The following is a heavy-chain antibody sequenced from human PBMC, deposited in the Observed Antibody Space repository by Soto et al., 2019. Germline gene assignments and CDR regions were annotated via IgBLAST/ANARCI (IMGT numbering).Heavy chain of an antibody. CDR1: EYTFSDAW. D-gene: IGHD3-3*01. CDR2: INRKIDGGTT. J-gene: IGHJ4*02. CDR3: TADYWS. V-gene: IGHV3-15*01. Sequence: PGGSLRLSCVVFEYTFSDAWMIWVRQAPGKGLEWVARINRKIDGGTTDYAAPVAGRFTIARDDSNKTFYLKLCSLKIEFTPVNFSTADYWSWGQGTLVTVSS.